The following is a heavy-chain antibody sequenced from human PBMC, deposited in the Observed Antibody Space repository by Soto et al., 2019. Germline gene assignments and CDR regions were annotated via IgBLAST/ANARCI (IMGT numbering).Heavy chain of an antibody. J-gene: IGHJ5*02. CDR1: GGTFSSYA. CDR2: IIPIFGTA. V-gene: IGHV1-69*06. CDR3: ARDGLEYSSSGGWFDP. Sequence: ASVKVSCKASGGTFSSYAISWVRQAPGQGLEWMGGIIPIFGTANYAQKFQGRVTITADKSTSTAYMELSSLRSEDTAVYYCARDGLEYSSSGGWFDPWGQGTLVTVSS. D-gene: IGHD6-6*01.